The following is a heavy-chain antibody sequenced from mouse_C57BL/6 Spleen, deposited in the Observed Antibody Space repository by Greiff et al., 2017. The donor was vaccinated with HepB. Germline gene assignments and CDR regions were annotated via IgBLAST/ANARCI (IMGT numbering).Heavy chain of an antibody. CDR1: GFTFSNYW. CDR2: IRLKSDNYAT. Sequence: EVQGVESGGGLVQPGGSMKLSCVASGFTFSNYWMNWVRQSPEKGLEWVAQIRLKSDNYATHYAESVKGRFTISRDDSKSSVYLQMNNLRAEDTGIYYCTSMVTYYYAMDYWGQGTSVTVSS. J-gene: IGHJ4*01. D-gene: IGHD2-1*01. V-gene: IGHV6-3*01. CDR3: TSMVTYYYAMDY.